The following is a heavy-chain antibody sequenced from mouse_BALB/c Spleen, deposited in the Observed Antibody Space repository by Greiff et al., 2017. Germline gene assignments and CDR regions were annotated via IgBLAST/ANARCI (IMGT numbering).Heavy chain of an antibody. CDR2: INPSNGRT. CDR1: GYTFTSYW. Sequence: QVQLQQPGAELVKPGASVKLSCKASGYTFTSYWMHWVKQRPGQGLEWIGEINPSNGRTNYNEKFKSKATLTVDKSSSTAYMQLSSLTSEDSAVYYCARRGGAWYFDVWGAGTTGTVSS. J-gene: IGHJ1*01. V-gene: IGHV1S81*02. CDR3: ARRGGAWYFDV.